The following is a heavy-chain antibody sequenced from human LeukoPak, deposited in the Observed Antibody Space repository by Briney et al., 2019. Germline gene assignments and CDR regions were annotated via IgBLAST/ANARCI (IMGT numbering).Heavy chain of an antibody. CDR1: GFTFDDYA. Sequence: GGSLRLSCAASGFTFDDYAMNWVRQAPGKGLEWVSYISSSSSSIYYADSVKGRFTISRDNAKHSLYLQMNSLRPEDTAMYYCSIPNDYWGQGTLVTVSS. CDR2: ISSSSSSI. CDR3: SIPNDY. J-gene: IGHJ4*02. V-gene: IGHV3-48*01.